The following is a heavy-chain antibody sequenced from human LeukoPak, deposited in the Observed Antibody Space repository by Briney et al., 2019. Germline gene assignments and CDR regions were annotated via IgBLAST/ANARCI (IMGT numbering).Heavy chain of an antibody. Sequence: GSSVKVSCKASGGTFSSYAISWVRQATGQGLEWMGWLHPNSGTAGYAQNFQGRVTITGDTSMSTAYMELSSLRSEDTAVYYCARVTSRFWTGYYDPFDIWGQGTMVTVSS. CDR3: ARVTSRFWTGYYDPFDI. J-gene: IGHJ3*02. V-gene: IGHV1-8*03. CDR2: LHPNSGTA. D-gene: IGHD3/OR15-3a*01. CDR1: GGTFSSYA.